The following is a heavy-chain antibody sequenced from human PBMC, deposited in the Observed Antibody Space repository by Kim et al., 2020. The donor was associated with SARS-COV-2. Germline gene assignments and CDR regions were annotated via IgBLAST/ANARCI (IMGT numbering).Heavy chain of an antibody. CDR2: VSYSGRP. V-gene: IGHV4-59*01. CDR3: VRSDPAFDF. CDR1: GGPISDYY. Sequence: SETLSLTCTISGGPISDYYWSWIRQPPGPGLEWIGYVSYSGRPFYNSSLTGRGPISLDTYKNQFSMRVTSVTAAATALYYCVRSDPAFDFWAQGILVTVS. J-gene: IGHJ4*02.